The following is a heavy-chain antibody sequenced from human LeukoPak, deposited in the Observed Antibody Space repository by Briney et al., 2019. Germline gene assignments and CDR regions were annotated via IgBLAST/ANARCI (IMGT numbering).Heavy chain of an antibody. D-gene: IGHD3-22*01. CDR1: GYKFNAYW. V-gene: IGHV5-51*01. CDR3: ARPNITSYYDSRGYDAFDV. Sequence: GESLKISCKGSGYKFNAYWIAWVRQMPGKGLEWMGIIYPDDSDTRYSPSFQGQVTISADKSVSIAYLQWSSLQASGTAMYYCARPNITSYYDSRGYDAFDVWGQGTMVIVSS. CDR2: IYPDDSDT. J-gene: IGHJ3*01.